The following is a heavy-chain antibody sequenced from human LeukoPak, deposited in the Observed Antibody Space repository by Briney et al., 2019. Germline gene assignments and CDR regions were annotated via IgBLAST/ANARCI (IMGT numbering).Heavy chain of an antibody. V-gene: IGHV4-31*03. CDR3: ARRVSGGSFDF. J-gene: IGHJ4*02. CDR2: IYYRGSS. CDR1: GGSISSGGYY. Sequence: SQTMSLTCTVSGGSISSGGYYWSWIRQSPGKGLEWIGYIYYRGSSYYNPSLKSRVTISEDTSKNQFSLNLSSVTAADTAVYYCARRVSGGSFDFWGQGTLVTVSS. D-gene: IGHD2-15*01.